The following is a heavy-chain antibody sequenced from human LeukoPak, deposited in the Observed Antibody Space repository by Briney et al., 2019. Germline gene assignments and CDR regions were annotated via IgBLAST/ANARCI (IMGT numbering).Heavy chain of an antibody. CDR2: ISSSSSYI. D-gene: IGHD3-9*01. J-gene: IGHJ4*02. V-gene: IGHV3-21*01. CDR3: ARLYDILAGAFDY. Sequence: GGSLRLSCAASGFTFTSYSMNWVRQAPGKGLEWVSSISSSSSYIYYADSVKGRFTISRDNAKNSLYLQMSSLRAEDTAIYYCARLYDILAGAFDYWGQGTLVTVSS. CDR1: GFTFTSYS.